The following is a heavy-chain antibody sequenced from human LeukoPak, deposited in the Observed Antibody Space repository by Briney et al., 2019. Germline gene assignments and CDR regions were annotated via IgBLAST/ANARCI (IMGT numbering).Heavy chain of an antibody. Sequence: GASVKVSCKASGYTFTSYDINWVRQATGQGLEWMGWMNPNSGNTGYARKFQGRVTMTRNTSISTAYMELSSLRSEDTAVYYCARGPRYYGSGSYYHLDYWGQGTLVTVSS. J-gene: IGHJ4*02. V-gene: IGHV1-8*01. D-gene: IGHD3-10*01. CDR3: ARGPRYYGSGSYYHLDY. CDR1: GYTFTSYD. CDR2: MNPNSGNT.